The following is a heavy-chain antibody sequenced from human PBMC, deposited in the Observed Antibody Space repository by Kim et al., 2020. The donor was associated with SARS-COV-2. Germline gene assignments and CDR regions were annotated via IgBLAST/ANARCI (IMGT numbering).Heavy chain of an antibody. Sequence: ASVKVSCKASGYTFTSYGISWVRQAPGQGLEWMGWISAYNGNTNYAQKFQGRVTMTTDTSTSTAYMELRSLRSDDPAVYYCARDAGQRWRAPPFFYYWGRGTLVTVSS. CDR2: ISAYNGNT. J-gene: IGHJ4*02. CDR3: ARDAGQRWRAPPFFYY. CDR1: GYTFTSYG. D-gene: IGHD1-1*01. V-gene: IGHV1-18*01.